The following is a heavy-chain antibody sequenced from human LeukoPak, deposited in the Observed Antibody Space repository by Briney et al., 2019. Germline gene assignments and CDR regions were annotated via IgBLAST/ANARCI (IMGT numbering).Heavy chain of an antibody. J-gene: IGHJ4*02. CDR3: ARGEWELLPDY. CDR2: IYYSGST. CDR1: GGFIRRYY. D-gene: IGHD1-26*01. Sequence: PSETLSLPCTVSGGFIRRYYWSWIRQPTGKGLEWIGYIYYSGSTNYNPSLKSRVTISVDTSKNQFSLKLSSVTAADTAVYYCARGEWELLPDYWGQGTLVTVSS. V-gene: IGHV4-59*01.